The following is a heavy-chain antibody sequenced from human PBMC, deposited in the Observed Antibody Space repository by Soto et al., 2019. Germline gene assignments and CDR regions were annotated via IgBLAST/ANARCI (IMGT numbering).Heavy chain of an antibody. CDR2: ISYDGSNK. V-gene: IGHV3-30-3*01. CDR3: ARSPNYGDSPWY. J-gene: IGHJ4*02. CDR1: GFTFSSYA. Sequence: QVPLVESGGGVVQPGRSLRLSCAASGFTFSSYAMHWVRQAPGKGLEWVAVISYDGSNKYYADSVKGRFTISRDNSKNTPYLQMNSLRAEDTAVYYCARSPNYGDSPWYWDQGTLVTVSS. D-gene: IGHD4-17*01.